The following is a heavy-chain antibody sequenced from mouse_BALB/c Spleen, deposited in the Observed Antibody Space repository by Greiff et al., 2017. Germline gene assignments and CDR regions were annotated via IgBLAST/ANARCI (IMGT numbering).Heavy chain of an antibody. D-gene: IGHD2-4*01. CDR1: GYAFTSYN. V-gene: IGHV1S135*01. J-gene: IGHJ3*01. CDR2: IDPYNGGT. CDR3: ARGNYDEGAWFAY. Sequence: VQLQQSGPELVKPGASVKVSCKASGYAFTSYNMYWVKQSHGKSLEWIGYIDPYNGGTSYKQKFKGKATLTADKSSSTAYMHLNSLTSEDSAVYYCARGNYDEGAWFAYWGQGTLVTVSA.